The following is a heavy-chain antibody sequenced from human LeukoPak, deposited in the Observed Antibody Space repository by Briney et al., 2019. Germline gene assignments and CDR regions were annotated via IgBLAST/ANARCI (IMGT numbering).Heavy chain of an antibody. D-gene: IGHD3-10*01. J-gene: IGHJ4*02. V-gene: IGHV3-30*18. CDR2: ISDDGSRK. CDR3: AKVKGYGSGSLIDF. CDR1: GFIFRMYG. Sequence: GGSLRLSCAASGFIFRMYGMHWVRQAPGKGLEWVAVISDDGSRKYYGDSVKGRLTISRDNSKNTLSLEMNSLRAEDTAVYYCAKVKGYGSGSLIDFWGQGTLVTVSS.